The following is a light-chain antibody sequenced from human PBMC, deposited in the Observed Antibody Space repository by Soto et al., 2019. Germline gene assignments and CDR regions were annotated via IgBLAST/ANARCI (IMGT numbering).Light chain of an antibody. CDR2: GAS. Sequence: DIVMTQTPLALSVTPGRPSSISCNSSHVLLHSDGKTYLYWYLQKPGQSPQLLIYGASTRATAVPDRFSGSGSGTDFTLTITSLQSDDFAVYFCQQYSDWPITFGQGTRLEI. J-gene: IGKJ5*01. CDR1: HVLLHSDGKTY. CDR3: QQYSDWPIT. V-gene: IGKV2-29*01.